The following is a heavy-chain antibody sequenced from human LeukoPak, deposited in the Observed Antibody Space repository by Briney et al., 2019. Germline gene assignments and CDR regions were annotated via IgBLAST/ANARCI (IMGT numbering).Heavy chain of an antibody. D-gene: IGHD3-10*01. CDR3: AETRGYGAFDI. CDR2: IYTSGST. V-gene: IGHV4-61*02. CDR1: GGSISSGSYY. J-gene: IGHJ3*02. Sequence: SETLSLTCTVSGGSISSGSYYWSWIRQPAGKGLEWIGRIYTSGSTNYNPSLKSRVTISVDTSKNQFSLKLSSVTAADTAVYYCAETRGYGAFDIWGQGTMVTVSS.